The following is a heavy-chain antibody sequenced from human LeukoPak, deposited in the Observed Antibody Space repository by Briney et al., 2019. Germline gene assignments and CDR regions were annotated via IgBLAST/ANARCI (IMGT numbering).Heavy chain of an antibody. V-gene: IGHV1-46*01. D-gene: IGHD6-13*01. CDR2: IDPSGGST. J-gene: IGHJ4*02. Sequence: ASVKVSFKASGYTFTSYYMQWVRQAPGQGLEWMGIIDPSGGSTSYAQKFQGRVTMTRDTSTSTVYMDLRSLRSEDTAVYYCARDNTAAGPFDYWGQGTLVTVSS. CDR1: GYTFTSYY. CDR3: ARDNTAAGPFDY.